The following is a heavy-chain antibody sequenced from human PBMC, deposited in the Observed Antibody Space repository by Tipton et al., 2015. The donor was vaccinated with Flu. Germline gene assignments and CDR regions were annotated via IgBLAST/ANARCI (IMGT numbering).Heavy chain of an antibody. Sequence: TLSLTCTVSGGSINDDNWWTFVRQPPGKGLEWIGEIHHGLGTKYNPSLKTPVTMSVDWSKNQFSLEMTSVTVADTAVYYCATGGCGGACHGAYWGRGLVITVS. CDR3: ATGGCGGACHGAY. D-gene: IGHD2-21*02. J-gene: IGHJ4*02. CDR1: GGSINDDNW. V-gene: IGHV4-4*02. CDR2: IHHGLGT.